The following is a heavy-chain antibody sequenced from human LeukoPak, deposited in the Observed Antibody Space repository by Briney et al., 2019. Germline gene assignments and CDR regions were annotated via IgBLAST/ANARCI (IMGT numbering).Heavy chain of an antibody. J-gene: IGHJ4*02. CDR2: IYYSGST. CDR1: GGSVSSGSYC. CDR3: ATNYYGSASFDY. D-gene: IGHD3-10*01. Sequence: SETLSLTCTVSGGSVSSGSYCWSWIRQPPGKGLEWIGYIYYSGSTNYNPSLKSRVTISVDTSKNQFSLKLSSVTAADTAVYYCATNYYGSASFDYWGQGTLVTVSS. V-gene: IGHV4-61*01.